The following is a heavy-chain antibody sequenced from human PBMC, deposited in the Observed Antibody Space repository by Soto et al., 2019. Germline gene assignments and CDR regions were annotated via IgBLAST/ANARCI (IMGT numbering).Heavy chain of an antibody. D-gene: IGHD2-2*01. CDR3: ALRYQLPERENWFDP. CDR2: IYYSGST. CDR1: GGSISSSSYY. V-gene: IGHV4-39*01. J-gene: IGHJ5*02. Sequence: SETLSLTCTVSGGSISSSSYYWGWIRQPPGKGLEWIGSIYYSGSTYYNPSLKSRVTISVDTSKNQFSLKLSSVTAADTAVYYCALRYQLPERENWFDPWGQGTLVTVSS.